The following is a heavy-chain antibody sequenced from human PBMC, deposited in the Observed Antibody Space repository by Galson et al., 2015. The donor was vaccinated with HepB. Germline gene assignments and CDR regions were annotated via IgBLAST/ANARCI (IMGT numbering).Heavy chain of an antibody. CDR1: GFTFNNYA. CDR2: ILGGGDNT. J-gene: IGHJ4*02. D-gene: IGHD3-10*01. CDR3: AKAGLPHFGYYFDY. Sequence: SLRLSCAASGFTFNNYAMSWVRQAPGKGLEWVSTILGGGDNTYYADSVKGRFTISRDNSKNTLYLQMNSLRDEDTAVYYCAKAGLPHFGYYFDYWGQGTLVTVSS. V-gene: IGHV3-23*01.